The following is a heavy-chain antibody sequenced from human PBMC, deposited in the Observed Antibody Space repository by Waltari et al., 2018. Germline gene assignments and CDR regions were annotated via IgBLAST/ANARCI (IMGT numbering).Heavy chain of an antibody. Sequence: EVQLVESGGGLVQPGGSLRVSCTAAGFTFISYWIPGVRQVPGKGLVWVSRINSDGSGTSYADSAKGRFTISRDNAKNTLFLQMNSLRGEDTAVYYCASGNSHAFDLWGQGTMVTVSS. CDR2: INSDGSGT. V-gene: IGHV3-74*01. CDR1: GFTFISYW. CDR3: ASGNSHAFDL. J-gene: IGHJ3*01. D-gene: IGHD1-7*01.